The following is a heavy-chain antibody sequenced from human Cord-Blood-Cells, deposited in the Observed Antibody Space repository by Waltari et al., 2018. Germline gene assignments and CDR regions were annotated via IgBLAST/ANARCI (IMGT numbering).Heavy chain of an antibody. J-gene: IGHJ6*02. D-gene: IGHD6-13*01. CDR3: AKDKTSSSWYYYYYYGMDV. CDR2: ISYDGSNK. CDR1: GFTFSSYG. Sequence: QVQLVESGGGVVQPGRSLRLSCAASGFTFSSYGMHWVRQAPGKGLEWVAVISYDGSNKYYADSVKGRFTISRDNSKNTLYLQMNSLRAEDTAVYYCAKDKTSSSWYYYYYYGMDVWGQGTTVTVSS. V-gene: IGHV3-30*18.